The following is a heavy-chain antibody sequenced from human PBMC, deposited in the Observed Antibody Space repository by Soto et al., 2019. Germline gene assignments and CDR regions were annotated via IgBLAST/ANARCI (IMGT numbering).Heavy chain of an antibody. V-gene: IGHV4-34*01. CDR2: INHSGST. CDR1: GGSFSGYY. CDR3: ARGSSQYYDFWSGYMERAFDI. J-gene: IGHJ3*02. Sequence: SETLSLTCAVYGGSFSGYYWSWIRQPPGKGLEWIGEINHSGSTNYNPSLKSRVTISVDTPKNQFSLKLSSVTAADTAVYYCARGSSQYYDFWSGYMERAFDIWGQGTMVTVSS. D-gene: IGHD3-3*01.